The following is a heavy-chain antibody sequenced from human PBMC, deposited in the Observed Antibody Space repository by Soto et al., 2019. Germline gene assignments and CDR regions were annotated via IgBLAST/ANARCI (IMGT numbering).Heavy chain of an antibody. Sequence: GGSLRLSCAASGFTFSSYGMHWVRQAPGKGLEWVAVIWYDGSNKYYADSVKGRFTISRDNSKNTLYLQMNSLRAEDTAVYYCARGSGGFDYYYGMDVWGQGTTVTVSS. CDR1: GFTFSSYG. V-gene: IGHV3-33*01. CDR3: ARGSGGFDYYYGMDV. J-gene: IGHJ6*02. CDR2: IWYDGSNK. D-gene: IGHD3-16*01.